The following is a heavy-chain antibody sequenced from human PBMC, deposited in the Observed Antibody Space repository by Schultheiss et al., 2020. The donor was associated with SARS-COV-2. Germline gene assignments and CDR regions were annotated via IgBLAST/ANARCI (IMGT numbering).Heavy chain of an antibody. V-gene: IGHV1-2*02. CDR2: INPNSGGT. D-gene: IGHD4-17*01. J-gene: IGHJ4*02. CDR1: GYTFTSYY. CDR3: ARDIDGDGHY. Sequence: ASVKVSCKASGYTFTSYYIHWVRQAPGQGLEWMGIINPNSGGTNYAQKFQGRVTMTRDTSISTAYMELSRLRSDDTAVYYCARDIDGDGHYWGQGTLVTVSS.